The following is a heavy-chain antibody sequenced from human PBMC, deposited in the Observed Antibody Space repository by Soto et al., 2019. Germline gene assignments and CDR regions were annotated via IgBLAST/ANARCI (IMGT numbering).Heavy chain of an antibody. D-gene: IGHD3-10*01. CDR2: IKQGESEK. V-gene: IGHV3-7*03. Sequence: GGSLGLSCATSGFSFSSYWMSWVRQPPWKGLEWVATIKQGESEKYYVDSVKGRFTVSRDNAKNSLYLQMNTLRAEDTAVYYCARGEYFDRRFDYWGKGAMVTVSA. J-gene: IGHJ4*02. CDR1: GFSFSSYW. CDR3: ARGEYFDRRFDY.